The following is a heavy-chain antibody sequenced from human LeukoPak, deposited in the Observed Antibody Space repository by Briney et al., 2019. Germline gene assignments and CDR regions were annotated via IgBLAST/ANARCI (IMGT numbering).Heavy chain of an antibody. V-gene: IGHV3-23*01. CDR2: ISGSGGST. CDR1: GFTFSSYA. J-gene: IGHJ5*02. CDR3: AKDYGDYVNWFVP. Sequence: GGSLRLSCGASGFTFSSYAMSWVRQAPGKGREWVSAISGSGGSTYYADSVKGRFTISRDNSKNTLYLHMHSLRAEDTAVYYCAKDYGDYVNWFVPWGQGTLVTVSS. D-gene: IGHD4-17*01.